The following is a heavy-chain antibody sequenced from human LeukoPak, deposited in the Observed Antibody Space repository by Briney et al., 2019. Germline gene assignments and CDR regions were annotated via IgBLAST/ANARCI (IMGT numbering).Heavy chain of an antibody. Sequence: TGGSLRLSCAASGFTFSSYGMHWVRQAPGKGLEWVAVISYDGSNKYYADSVKGRFTISRDNSKNTLYLQMNSLRAEGTAVYYCAKDRRATTEIDYWGQGTLVTVSS. V-gene: IGHV3-30*18. J-gene: IGHJ4*02. CDR2: ISYDGSNK. CDR3: AKDRRATTEIDY. D-gene: IGHD1-26*01. CDR1: GFTFSSYG.